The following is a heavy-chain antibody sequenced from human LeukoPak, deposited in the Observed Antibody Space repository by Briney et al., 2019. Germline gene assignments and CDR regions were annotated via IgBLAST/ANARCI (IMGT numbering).Heavy chain of an antibody. D-gene: IGHD4-11*01. CDR1: GGSFSDYY. CDR3: ARGGIHSNYFDY. V-gene: IGHV4-34*01. CDR2: INHGENT. J-gene: IGHJ4*02. Sequence: SETLSLTCAVYGGSFSDYYWSWIRQPPGKGLEWIGDINHGENTNYNPSLKSRATTSVDTSKNQFSLKLNSVTAADTAVYYCARGGIHSNYFDYWGQGTLVTVSS.